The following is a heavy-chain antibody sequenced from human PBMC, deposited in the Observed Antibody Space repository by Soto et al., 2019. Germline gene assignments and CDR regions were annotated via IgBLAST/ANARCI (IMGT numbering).Heavy chain of an antibody. CDR1: GFTFDDYG. CDR2: INSDGSST. J-gene: IGHJ4*02. CDR3: ASDGVAVPGTANFDY. V-gene: IGHV3-20*04. D-gene: IGHD6-19*01. Sequence: PGGSLRLSCLASGFTFDDYGMTWVRQPPGKGLEWVSSINSDGSSTSYADSVKGRFTISRDNTKKTLFLQMSSLRAEDTAVYYCASDGVAVPGTANFDYWGQGSLVTVSS.